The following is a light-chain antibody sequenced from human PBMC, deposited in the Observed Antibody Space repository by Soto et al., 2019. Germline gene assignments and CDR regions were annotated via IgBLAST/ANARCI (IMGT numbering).Light chain of an antibody. CDR3: SSYSATNTLV. V-gene: IGLV2-14*01. J-gene: IGLJ1*01. CDR1: SSDVGDYPN. Sequence: QSVLTQPASVSGSPGQSITISCTGTSSDVGDYPNVSWYQQHPGKVPKLIIYEVIHRPSGVTSRFSGSKSENTSSLTISGLQAEAEADHYCSSYSATNTLVFGSGTTVTVL. CDR2: EVI.